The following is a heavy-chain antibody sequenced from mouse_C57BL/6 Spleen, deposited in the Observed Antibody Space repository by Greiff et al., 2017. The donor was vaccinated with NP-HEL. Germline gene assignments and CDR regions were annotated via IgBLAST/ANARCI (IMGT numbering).Heavy chain of an antibody. V-gene: IGHV5-17*01. CDR3: ARLTVVAPYAMDY. J-gene: IGHJ4*01. CDR2: ISSGRSTI. Sequence: EVHLVESGGGLVKPGGSLKLSCAASGFTFSDYGMHWVRQAPEKGLEWVAYISSGRSTIYYADTVKGRFTISRDNAKNTLFLQMTSLRSEDTAMYYCARLTVVAPYAMDYWGQETSVTVSS. D-gene: IGHD1-1*01. CDR1: GFTFSDYG.